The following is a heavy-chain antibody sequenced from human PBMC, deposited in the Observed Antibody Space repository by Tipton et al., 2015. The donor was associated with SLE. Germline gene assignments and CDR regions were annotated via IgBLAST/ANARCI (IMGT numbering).Heavy chain of an antibody. Sequence: SLRLSCAASGFTFNVYGMSWVRQVPGKGLEWVSGISRDGHTTYYADSIKGRFTISTDNSENTLFLQMNNVRAEDTAVYYCTKDPTSGGHFSWGQGTLVTVSS. CDR3: TKDPTSGGHFS. J-gene: IGHJ5*02. D-gene: IGHD3-10*01. CDR2: ISRDGHTT. CDR1: GFTFNVYG. V-gene: IGHV3-23*01.